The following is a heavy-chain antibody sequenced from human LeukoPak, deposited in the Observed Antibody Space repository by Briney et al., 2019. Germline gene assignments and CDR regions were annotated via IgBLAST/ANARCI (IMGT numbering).Heavy chain of an antibody. Sequence: HPGGSPRLSCAASGFTFSSYGMHWVRQAPGKGLEWVAFIRYDGSNKYYADSVKGRFTISRDNSKNTLYLQMNSLRAEDTAVYYCAKESGGTYSSSWSLDYWGQGTLVTVSS. CDR2: IRYDGSNK. V-gene: IGHV3-30*02. D-gene: IGHD6-13*01. CDR3: AKESGGTYSSSWSLDY. CDR1: GFTFSSYG. J-gene: IGHJ4*02.